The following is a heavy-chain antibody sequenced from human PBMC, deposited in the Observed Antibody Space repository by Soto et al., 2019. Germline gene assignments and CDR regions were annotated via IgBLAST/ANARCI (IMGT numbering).Heavy chain of an antibody. D-gene: IGHD6-19*01. J-gene: IGHJ6*03. CDR2: VYSSGIT. CDR3: ATMHSSGRNGYYYNVDV. V-gene: IGHV4-4*07. CDR1: GASISSYY. Sequence: SETLSLTCTVSGASISSYYCSWIRQPAGKGLEWIGRVYSSGITNYNPSLKSRVTMSVDTSKSQFSLKMTSVTAADTAIYYCATMHSSGRNGYYYNVDVWGKRTRVTLS.